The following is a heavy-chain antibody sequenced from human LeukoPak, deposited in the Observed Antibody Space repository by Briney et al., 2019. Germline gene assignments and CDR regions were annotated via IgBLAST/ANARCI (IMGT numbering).Heavy chain of an antibody. CDR1: GFTLSSYA. CDR3: ARVGSSGWDFDY. D-gene: IGHD6-19*01. J-gene: IGHJ4*02. V-gene: IGHV3-30*04. CDR2: ISYDGSNK. Sequence: GGSLRLSCAASGFTLSSYAMHWVRQAPGKGLEWVAVISYDGSNKYYADSVKGRFTISRDNSKNTLYLQMNSLRAEDTAEYYCARVGSSGWDFDYWGQGTLVTVSS.